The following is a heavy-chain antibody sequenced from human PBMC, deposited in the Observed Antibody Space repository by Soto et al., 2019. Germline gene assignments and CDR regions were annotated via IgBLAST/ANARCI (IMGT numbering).Heavy chain of an antibody. CDR3: ARAGQTVRIFDY. CDR2: IYYSGST. V-gene: IGHV4-59*01. CDR1: GDSMTSFY. Sequence: QVQLQESGPALLKPSETLSLICTVSGDSMTSFYWTWIRQPPGKDLEWIGQIYYSGSTTYNPSLKSRVTISIDTSKNQFSLRLTSLTAADTAVYYCARAGQTVRIFDYWGQGALVAVSS. J-gene: IGHJ4*02. D-gene: IGHD3-9*01.